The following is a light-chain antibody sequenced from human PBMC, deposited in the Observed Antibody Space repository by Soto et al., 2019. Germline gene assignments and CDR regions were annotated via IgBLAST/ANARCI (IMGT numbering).Light chain of an antibody. J-gene: IGLJ1*01. Sequence: QSALTQPASVSGSPGQSITISCTGTSSDVGSYNLVSWYQQHPGKAPKLMICEVSKRPSGVSNRFSGSKSGNTASLTISGLQAEDEADYYCCSYAGSSANYVFGTGTKLTVL. CDR2: EVS. CDR3: CSYAGSSANYV. V-gene: IGLV2-23*02. CDR1: SSDVGSYNL.